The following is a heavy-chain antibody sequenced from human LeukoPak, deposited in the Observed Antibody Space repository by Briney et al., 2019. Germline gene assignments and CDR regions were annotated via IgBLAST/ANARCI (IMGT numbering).Heavy chain of an antibody. J-gene: IGHJ6*03. CDR1: GFTFNNYV. CDR3: VRSPTYYNMDV. CDR2: ISYHGTNK. Sequence: GGSLRLSCAASGFTFNNYVIHWVRQAPGKGLEWLAVISYHGTNKYYADSVKGRFTISRDHSQSTVDLQMNTLRGADTAVYYCVRSPTYYNMDVWGKGTTVTVSS. V-gene: IGHV3-30*03.